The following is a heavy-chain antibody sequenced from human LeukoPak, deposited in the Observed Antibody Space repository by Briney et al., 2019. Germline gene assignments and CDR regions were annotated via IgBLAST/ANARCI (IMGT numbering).Heavy chain of an antibody. CDR3: AKDYPMVRGVILKPNYMDV. J-gene: IGHJ6*03. V-gene: IGHV3-23*01. D-gene: IGHD3-10*01. Sequence: GGSLRLSCAASGFTFSSYGMSWVRQAPGKGLEWVSAISGSGSSTYYAASVKGRFTISRDNSKNTLYLQMNGLRAEDTAVYYCAKDYPMVRGVILKPNYMDVWGKGTTVTISS. CDR1: GFTFSSYG. CDR2: ISGSGSST.